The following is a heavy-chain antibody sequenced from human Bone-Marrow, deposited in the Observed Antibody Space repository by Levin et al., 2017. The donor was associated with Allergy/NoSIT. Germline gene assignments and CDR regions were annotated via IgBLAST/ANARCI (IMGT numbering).Heavy chain of an antibody. CDR2: TRNKANSYTT. J-gene: IGHJ4*02. Sequence: GGSLRLSCATSGFTFSDHYMDWVRQAPGKGLEWVGRTRNKANSYTTEYAASVKGRFTVSNDDSKNSLYLKMNSLNTEDTAVYYCARPTSGRRDYYFDYWGQGTLVTVSS. V-gene: IGHV3-72*01. CDR1: GFTFSDHY. D-gene: IGHD6-19*01. CDR3: ARPTSGRRDYYFDY.